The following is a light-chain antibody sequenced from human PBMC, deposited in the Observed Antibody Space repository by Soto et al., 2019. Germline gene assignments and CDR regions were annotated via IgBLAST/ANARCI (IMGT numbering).Light chain of an antibody. CDR1: SSEVGGYNY. V-gene: IGLV2-14*03. J-gene: IGLJ1*01. CDR2: DVS. Sequence: QSALTQPASVSGSPGQSITISCTGTSSEVGGYNYVSWYQHHTGKAPKLMIYDVSNRPSGVSNRFSGSKSGNTAPLTISGLQPEDEADYYCSSYTTSNSRQIVFGTGTKVTVL. CDR3: SSYTTSNSRQIV.